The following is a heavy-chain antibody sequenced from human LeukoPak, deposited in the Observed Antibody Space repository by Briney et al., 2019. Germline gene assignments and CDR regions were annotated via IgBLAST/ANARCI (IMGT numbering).Heavy chain of an antibody. CDR3: ARESGYSYGLAGFFDY. V-gene: IGHV3-53*01. D-gene: IGHD5-18*01. Sequence: GGSLRLSCAASGFTVSSNYMSWVRQAPGKGLEWVSFIYSGGSTYYADSVEGRFTISRDNSKNTLSLQMNSLRAEDTAVYYCARESGYSYGLAGFFDYWGQGTLVTVSS. CDR1: GFTVSSNY. J-gene: IGHJ4*02. CDR2: IYSGGST.